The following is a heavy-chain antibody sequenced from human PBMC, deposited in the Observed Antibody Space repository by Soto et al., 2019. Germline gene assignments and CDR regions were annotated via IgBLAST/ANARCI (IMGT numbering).Heavy chain of an antibody. CDR2: ISSSGSTK. CDR3: ASPYNWNYEVAGSNFDY. D-gene: IGHD1-7*01. V-gene: IGHV3-11*01. CDR1: GFTFIDYY. Sequence: WGSLRLSCAASGFTFIDYYISCVRHSPLKWLEWVSYISSSGSTKYYADSVKGRFTISRDNAKNSLYLQMNSLRAEDTAVYYCASPYNWNYEVAGSNFDYWGQGTLVTVSS. J-gene: IGHJ4*02.